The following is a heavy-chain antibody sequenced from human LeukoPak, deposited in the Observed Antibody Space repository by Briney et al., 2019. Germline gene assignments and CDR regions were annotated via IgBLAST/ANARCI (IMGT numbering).Heavy chain of an antibody. Sequence: PSETLSLTCTVSGGSIGRSSYYWGWIRQPPGKGLEWIGNIYYSGKTDYNPSLKSRVTISVDTSKNQFSLKLSSVTAADTAVYYCARDPLRFGELYDYWGQGTLVTVSS. V-gene: IGHV4-39*07. CDR2: IYYSGKT. CDR1: GGSIGRSSYY. J-gene: IGHJ4*02. D-gene: IGHD3-10*01. CDR3: ARDPLRFGELYDY.